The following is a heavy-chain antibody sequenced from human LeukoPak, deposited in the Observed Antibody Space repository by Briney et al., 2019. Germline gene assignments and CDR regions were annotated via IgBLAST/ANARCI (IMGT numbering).Heavy chain of an antibody. Sequence: SETLSLTCNISGVSISDGRYYWAWIRQRPGKGLEWLGYRYYSGSAKYNPSLKSRLTISIDTPENQFSLHLNSVTAAGTAMYYCATPYCSGISCLDVFNIWGQGSMVTVSS. CDR3: ATPYCSGISCLDVFNI. J-gene: IGHJ3*02. D-gene: IGHD2-2*01. CDR2: RYYSGSA. CDR1: GVSISDGRYY. V-gene: IGHV4-31*03.